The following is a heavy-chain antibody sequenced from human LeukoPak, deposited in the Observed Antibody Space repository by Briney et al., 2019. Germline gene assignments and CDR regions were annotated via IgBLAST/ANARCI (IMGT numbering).Heavy chain of an antibody. J-gene: IGHJ6*03. CDR2: INPHSGDT. CDR3: ARTAFQFGDYFYYMDV. D-gene: IGHD3-3*02. Sequence: EASVKVSCKASGYTFTGYYMHWVRQAPGQGLEWMGWINPHSGDTNYAQKFQGRVTVTRDTSITTAYMELSGLTSDDTAVYCCARTAFQFGDYFYYMDVWGKGTTVTVSS. V-gene: IGHV1-2*02. CDR1: GYTFTGYY.